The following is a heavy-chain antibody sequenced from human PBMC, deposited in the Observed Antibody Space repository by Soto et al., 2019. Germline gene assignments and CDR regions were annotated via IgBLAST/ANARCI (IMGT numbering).Heavy chain of an antibody. CDR2: IKSKTDGGTT. CDR3: TTDCATYYDFWSGYYQDY. J-gene: IGHJ4*02. Sequence: EVQLVESGGGLVKPGGSLRLSCAASGFTFSNAWMSWVRQAPGKGLEWVGRIKSKTDGGTTDYAAPVKGRFTISRDDSKNTMYLQMNSLKPEDTAVYYCTTDCATYYDFWSGYYQDYWGQGTLVTVSS. CDR1: GFTFSNAW. D-gene: IGHD3-3*01. V-gene: IGHV3-15*01.